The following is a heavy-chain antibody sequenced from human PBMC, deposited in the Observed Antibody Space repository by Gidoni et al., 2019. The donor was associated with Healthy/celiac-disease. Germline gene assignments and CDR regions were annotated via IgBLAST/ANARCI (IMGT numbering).Heavy chain of an antibody. D-gene: IGHD6-13*01. Sequence: QVQLVESGGGVVQPGRSLRLPCAASGFTFSSYGMHWVRQAPGKGLEWVAVISYDGSNKYYADSVKGRFTISRDNSKNTLYLQMNSLRAEDTAVYYCAKAPAVHPYNWFDPWGQGTLVTVSS. CDR1: GFTFSSYG. J-gene: IGHJ5*02. CDR3: AKAPAVHPYNWFDP. V-gene: IGHV3-30*18. CDR2: ISYDGSNK.